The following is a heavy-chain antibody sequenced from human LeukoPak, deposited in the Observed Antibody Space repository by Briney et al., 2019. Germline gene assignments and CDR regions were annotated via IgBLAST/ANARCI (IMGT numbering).Heavy chain of an antibody. CDR3: ARVRSPPEDNSNYRPIDY. D-gene: IGHD1-1*01. CDR1: GFTFSDFW. CDR2: INQDESET. V-gene: IGHV3-7*03. J-gene: IGHJ4*02. Sequence: GGSLRLSCAASGFTFSDFWMSWVRQALGKGLEWMTSINQDESETYYVDSVKGRFTISRDNAKNSVFLRMNSLRAEDTAIYYCARVRSPPEDNSNYRPIDYWGQGILVTVSS.